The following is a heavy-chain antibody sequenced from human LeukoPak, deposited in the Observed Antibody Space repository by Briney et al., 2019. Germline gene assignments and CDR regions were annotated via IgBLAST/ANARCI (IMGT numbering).Heavy chain of an antibody. J-gene: IGHJ4*02. CDR3: ASLDSSGFVDDY. V-gene: IGHV4-61*02. Sequence: SQTLPLTCTVSGGSISSGSYYWSWIRQPAGKGLEWIGRIYTSGSTNYNPSLKSRVTISVDTSKNQFSLKLSSVTAADTAVYYCASLDSSGFVDDYWGQGTLVTVSS. CDR2: IYTSGST. CDR1: GGSISSGSYY. D-gene: IGHD3-22*01.